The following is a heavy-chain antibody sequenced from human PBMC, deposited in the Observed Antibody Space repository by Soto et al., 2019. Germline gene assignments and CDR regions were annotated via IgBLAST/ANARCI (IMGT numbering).Heavy chain of an antibody. V-gene: IGHV2-70*11. CDR1: GFSLSTSGMC. CDR2: IDWDDDK. J-gene: IGHJ4*02. Sequence: SGPTLVNPTQALTLTCTFSGFSLSTSGMCVSWIRQTPGKALEWLARIDWDDDKYYSTSLKTRLTISKDTSKNQVVLTMTNMDPVDTATYYCARSIAVAGTWGDYFDYWGQGTLVTVSS. CDR3: ARSIAVAGTWGDYFDY. D-gene: IGHD6-19*01.